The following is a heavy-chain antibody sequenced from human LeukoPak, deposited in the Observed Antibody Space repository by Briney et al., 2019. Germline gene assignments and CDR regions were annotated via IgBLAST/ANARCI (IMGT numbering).Heavy chain of an antibody. CDR1: GGSLSGYY. J-gene: IGHJ4*02. CDR2: INHSGST. Sequence: SETLSLTCAVYGGSLSGYYWSWIRQPPGRGLEWIGEINHSGSTNYNPSLKSRVTISVDTSKNQFSLKLSSVTAADTAVYYCADGSGSYYNVGDYWGQGTLVTVSS. CDR3: ADGSGSYYNVGDY. V-gene: IGHV4-34*01. D-gene: IGHD3-10*01.